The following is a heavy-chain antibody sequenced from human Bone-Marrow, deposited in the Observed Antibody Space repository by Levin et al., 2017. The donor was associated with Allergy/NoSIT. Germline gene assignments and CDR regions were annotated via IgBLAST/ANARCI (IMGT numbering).Heavy chain of an antibody. CDR1: GYSFSSQW. J-gene: IGHJ3*01. V-gene: IGHV5-51*01. Sequence: GESLKISCKASGYSFSSQWIAWVRQKPGKGLEWMGIVYPGDSDTIYSPSFQGQVTFSADKSTNTAHLHWSSLMASDTAMYFCARKMGPTPAFDLWGQGTMVTVSS. CDR2: VYPGDSDT. CDR3: ARKMGPTPAFDL. D-gene: IGHD1-26*01.